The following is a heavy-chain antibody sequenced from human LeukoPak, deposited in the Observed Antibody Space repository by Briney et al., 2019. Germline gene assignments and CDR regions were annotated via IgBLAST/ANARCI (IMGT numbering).Heavy chain of an antibody. CDR3: ARGIFGGSGYYFSAFDI. D-gene: IGHD3-22*01. V-gene: IGHV1-2*02. CDR2: INPNSGGT. J-gene: IGHJ3*02. Sequence: ASVKVSCKASGYTFTGDYMRWVRQAPGQGLEWLGWINPNSGGTNYAQKFQGRVTMTRDTSISTAYMELSRLRSDDTAVYYCARGIFGGSGYYFSAFDIWGQGTMVTVSS. CDR1: GYTFTGDY.